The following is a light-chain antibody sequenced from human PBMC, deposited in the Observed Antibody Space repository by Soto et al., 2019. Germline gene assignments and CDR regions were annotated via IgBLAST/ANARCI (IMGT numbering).Light chain of an antibody. CDR1: QDISSY. CDR2: AAS. CDR3: QQLNNYPST. J-gene: IGKJ4*01. Sequence: SQLTQSPSSLSSSVGDRVTITCRASQDISSYLGWYQQKPGKAPKLLIYAASTLQSGVPSRFSGSGSGTDFTLTINSLQPEDFATYFCQQLNNYPSTFGGGTKVDIK. V-gene: IGKV1-9*01.